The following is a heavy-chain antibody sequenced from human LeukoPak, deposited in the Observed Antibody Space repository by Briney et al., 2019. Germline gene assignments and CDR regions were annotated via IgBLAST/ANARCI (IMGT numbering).Heavy chain of an antibody. CDR1: GFTLSRYS. J-gene: IGHJ2*01. V-gene: IGHV3-21*01. Sequence: GGPLRLSCAASGFTLSRYSMHWVRHAPGKALEWVSSIRSGSSYIYYAGSVKGRLTISRDTAKNSLYLKMNSLRAEDTAVYYCAGSDTIGYTPREWDYWYFDLWGRGTLVTVSS. CDR2: IRSGSSYI. CDR3: AGSDTIGYTPREWDYWYFDL. D-gene: IGHD3-16*02.